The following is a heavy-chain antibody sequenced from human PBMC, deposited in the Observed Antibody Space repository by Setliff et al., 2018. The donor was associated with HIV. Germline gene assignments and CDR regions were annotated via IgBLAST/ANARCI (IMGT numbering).Heavy chain of an antibody. D-gene: IGHD3-3*01. Sequence: ASVKVSCKVSGYSLTELSIHWVRQAPGEGLEWIGGFDPEDDETVYAQKFQGRVTMTTDTSTSTAYMELRSLRSDDTAVYYCASGPGWSFDYWGQGTLVTVSS. V-gene: IGHV1-24*01. CDR2: FDPEDDET. CDR3: ASGPGWSFDY. J-gene: IGHJ4*02. CDR1: GYSLTELS.